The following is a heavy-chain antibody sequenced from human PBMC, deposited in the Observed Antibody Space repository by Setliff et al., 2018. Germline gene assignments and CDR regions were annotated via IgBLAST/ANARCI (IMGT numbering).Heavy chain of an antibody. CDR2: INPNSGGT. Sequence: ASVKVSCKASGYTFTGYYMHWVRQAPGQGLEWMGWINPNSGGTNYAQKFQGRVTMTRDTSISTAYMELSRLRSEDTAVYYCARDRVNYVSSGPHRVFDSWGQGTQVTVSS. J-gene: IGHJ4*02. V-gene: IGHV1-2*02. CDR3: ARDRVNYVSSGPHRVFDS. CDR1: GYTFTGYY. D-gene: IGHD3-22*01.